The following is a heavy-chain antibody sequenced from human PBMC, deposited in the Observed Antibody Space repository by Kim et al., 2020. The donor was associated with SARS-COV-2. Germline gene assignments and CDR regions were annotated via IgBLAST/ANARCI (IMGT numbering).Heavy chain of an antibody. J-gene: IGHJ3*02. V-gene: IGHV4-31*03. CDR2: IYYNGAA. CDR1: GGSISSDNYF. Sequence: TLSLTCTVSGGSISSDNYFWSWIRQRPGKGLEWIGYIYYNGAAYYNPSLESRVAISVDTSKNQFSLKLNSVTAADTAMYYCAREVNVVADSDAFDIWGQGTKVTISS. CDR3: AREVNVVADSDAFDI. D-gene: IGHD2-2*01.